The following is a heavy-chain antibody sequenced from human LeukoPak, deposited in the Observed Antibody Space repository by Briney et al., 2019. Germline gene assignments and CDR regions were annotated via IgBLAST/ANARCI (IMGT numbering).Heavy chain of an antibody. CDR1: GFTFSSYV. Sequence: GGSLRLSCAASGFTFSSYVMHWVRQAPGKGLEWVAIISYDGSNEYYADSVKGRFTISRDNSKNTLYLQMNSLRAADTAVYYCAREVSGFDWLLSLNGHYYYYYYMDVWGKGTTVTISS. J-gene: IGHJ6*03. CDR2: ISYDGSNE. CDR3: AREVSGFDWLLSLNGHYYYYYYMDV. D-gene: IGHD3-9*01. V-gene: IGHV3-30*04.